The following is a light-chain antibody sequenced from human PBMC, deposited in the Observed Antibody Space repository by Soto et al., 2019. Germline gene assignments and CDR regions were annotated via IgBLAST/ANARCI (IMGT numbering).Light chain of an antibody. V-gene: IGKV2-28*01. CDR3: MQPLQSWT. CDR2: LGS. J-gene: IGKJ1*01. CDR1: QSLLHSNGYNY. Sequence: EIVMTQSPPSLPVTPGEPATISCRSSQSLLHSNGYNYLDWYLQKPGQSPQLLIYLGSNRASGVPDRFSGSGSGTDFTLKISRVEAEDVGVYYCMQPLQSWTFGQGTKVDIK.